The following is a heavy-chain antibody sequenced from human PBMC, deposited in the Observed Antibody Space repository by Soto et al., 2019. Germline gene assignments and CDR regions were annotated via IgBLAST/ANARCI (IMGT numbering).Heavy chain of an antibody. D-gene: IGHD3-16*01. V-gene: IGHV1-69*02. J-gene: IGHJ4*02. CDR1: GGTFTAST. Sequence: QVLLVQSGAELRKPGSSVKVSCKTSGGTFTASTFSWVRQAPGQGLEWMGRVIPFSDLTDYAQKFQDRLAITADKATTTLYMELSSLRSEGMGVYFCISEDLGATFVFWCQGNLV. CDR2: VIPFSDLT. CDR3: ISEDLGATFVF.